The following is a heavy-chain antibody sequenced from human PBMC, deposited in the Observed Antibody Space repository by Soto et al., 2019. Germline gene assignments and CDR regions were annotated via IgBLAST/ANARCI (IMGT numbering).Heavy chain of an antibody. V-gene: IGHV3-30*18. J-gene: IGHJ4*02. D-gene: IGHD1-26*01. CDR2: ISYDGSNT. CDR1: GFTFSSYG. Sequence: PGGSLRLSCVASGFTFSSYGMHWVRQAPGKGLEWVAIISYDGSNTYYADSVKGRFTISRDNSKNTLYLQMNSLRAEDTSVYYFAKVGGLSGSYYISSSYYFDYWGQGTLVTVLL. CDR3: AKVGGLSGSYYISSSYYFDY.